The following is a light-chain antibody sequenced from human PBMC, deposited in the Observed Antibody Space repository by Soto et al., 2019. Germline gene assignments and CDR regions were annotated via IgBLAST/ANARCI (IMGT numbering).Light chain of an antibody. J-gene: IGKJ4*02. CDR3: QQYCSSPPVT. CDR2: AAS. CDR1: QSVRSSY. Sequence: EIVLTQSPGTLSLSPGERATLSCRASQSVRSSYLAWYQQRPGQAPRLRIYAASSRATGIPDRFSGRGSGTDFTLTISRLEPEDCAVYYCQQYCSSPPVTFGGGTKVEIK. V-gene: IGKV3-20*01.